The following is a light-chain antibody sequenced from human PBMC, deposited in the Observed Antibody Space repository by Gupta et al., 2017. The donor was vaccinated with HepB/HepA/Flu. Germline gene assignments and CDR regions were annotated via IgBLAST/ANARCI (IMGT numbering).Light chain of an antibody. CDR3: QHYNWTLYT. J-gene: IGKJ2*01. CDR2: CAS. V-gene: IGKV4-1*01. CDR1: QSVLYSSNNKNL. Sequence: FVMTQYPDSLAVYLSEGGTINCKSSQSVLYSSNNKNLASCHQKKPGQPTKLLIDCASTRESGVHDRCSGSGAGKDSTLIIRSLQAEDVAFYYWQHYNWTLYTFGQGTKLEIK.